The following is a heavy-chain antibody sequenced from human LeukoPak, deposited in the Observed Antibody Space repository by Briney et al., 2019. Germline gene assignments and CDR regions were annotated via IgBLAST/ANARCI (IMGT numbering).Heavy chain of an antibody. Sequence: PSETLSLTCTVSGGSISTYYWSWIRQPPGKGLEWIGYIYYSGSTNYNSSLKSRVTISVDTSKDQFSLKLSSVTAADTAVYYCARDRRLELLHAFDIWGQGTMVTVSS. CDR2: IYYSGST. CDR3: ARDRRLELLHAFDI. D-gene: IGHD1-7*01. CDR1: GGSISTYY. V-gene: IGHV4-59*13. J-gene: IGHJ3*02.